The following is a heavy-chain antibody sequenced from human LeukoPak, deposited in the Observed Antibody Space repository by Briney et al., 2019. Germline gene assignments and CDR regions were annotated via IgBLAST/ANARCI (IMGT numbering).Heavy chain of an antibody. CDR2: IYTSGST. J-gene: IGHJ4*02. Sequence: SETLSLTCAVYGGSFSGYYWSWIRQPPGKGLEWIGRIYTSGSTNYNPSLKGRVTISVDTSKNQCSLKLSSVTAADTAVYYCARGGPLWFGEQEGFDYWGQGTLVTVSS. CDR1: GGSFSGYY. V-gene: IGHV4-59*10. D-gene: IGHD3-10*01. CDR3: ARGGPLWFGEQEGFDY.